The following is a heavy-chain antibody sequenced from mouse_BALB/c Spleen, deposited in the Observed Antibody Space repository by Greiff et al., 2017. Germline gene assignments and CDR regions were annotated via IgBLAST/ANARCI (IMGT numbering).Heavy chain of an antibody. CDR2: IWAGGST. Sequence: VMLVESGPGLVAPSQSLSITCTVSGFSLTSYGVHWVRQPPGKGLEWLGVIWAGGSTNYNSALMSRLSISKDNSKSQVFLKMNSLQTDDTAMYYCAREDYGYSWFAYWGQGTLVTVSA. CDR1: GFSLTSYG. D-gene: IGHD1-2*01. J-gene: IGHJ3*01. V-gene: IGHV2-9*02. CDR3: AREDYGYSWFAY.